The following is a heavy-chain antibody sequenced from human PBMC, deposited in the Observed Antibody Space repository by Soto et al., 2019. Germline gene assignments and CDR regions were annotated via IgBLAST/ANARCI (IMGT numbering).Heavy chain of an antibody. V-gene: IGHV3-30-3*01. Sequence: PGGSLSLSCAASGFTFSSYAMHWVRQAPGKGLEWVAVISYDGSNKYYADSVKGRFTISRDNSKNTLYLQMNSLRAEDTAVYYCARGPDVLRFLGAYYYGMDVWGQGTTVTVSS. D-gene: IGHD3-3*01. J-gene: IGHJ6*02. CDR3: ARGPDVLRFLGAYYYGMDV. CDR1: GFTFSSYA. CDR2: ISYDGSNK.